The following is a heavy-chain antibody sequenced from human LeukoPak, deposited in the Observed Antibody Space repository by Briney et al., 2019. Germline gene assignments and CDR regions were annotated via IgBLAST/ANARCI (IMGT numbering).Heavy chain of an antibody. CDR1: GFTFSSYA. Sequence: PGGSLRLSCAASGFTFSSYAMHWVRQAPGKGLEWVAVISYDGSNKYYADSVKGRFIISRDNSKNTLYLQMNSLRVEDTAVYYCARVSLTSNQLVLGFDYWGQGTLVTVSS. J-gene: IGHJ4*02. CDR2: ISYDGSNK. D-gene: IGHD6-6*01. CDR3: ARVSLTSNQLVLGFDY. V-gene: IGHV3-30*14.